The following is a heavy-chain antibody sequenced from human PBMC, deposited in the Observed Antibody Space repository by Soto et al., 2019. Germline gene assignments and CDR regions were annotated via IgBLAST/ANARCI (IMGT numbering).Heavy chain of an antibody. J-gene: IGHJ4*02. CDR2: ISYDGSNE. D-gene: IGHD1-1*01. CDR1: GFILSTYG. CDR3: TKEYIVGTTWGYFES. V-gene: IGHV3-30*18. Sequence: QVQLVQSGGGVVQPGRSLRLSCVASGFILSTYGMHWVRQVPGKGLEWVAHISYDGSNEYYADSVKGRFTVSRDNAKNTLDLHMNGLKTEDTALYYCTKEYIVGTTWGYFESWGQGALVIVSS.